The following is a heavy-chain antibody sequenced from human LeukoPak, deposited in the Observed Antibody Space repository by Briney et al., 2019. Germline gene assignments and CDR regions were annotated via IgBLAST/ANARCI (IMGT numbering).Heavy chain of an antibody. CDR1: GGSISSSSYY. CDR2: IYYSGST. Sequence: SETLSLTCTVSGGSISSSSYYWGWIRQPPGKGLEWIGSIYYSGSTYYNPSLKSRVTISVDTSKNQFSLKLSSVAAADTAVYYCARDRNTMVRDKSPRGNNWFDPWGQGTLVTVSS. J-gene: IGHJ5*02. D-gene: IGHD3-10*01. V-gene: IGHV4-39*07. CDR3: ARDRNTMVRDKSPRGNNWFDP.